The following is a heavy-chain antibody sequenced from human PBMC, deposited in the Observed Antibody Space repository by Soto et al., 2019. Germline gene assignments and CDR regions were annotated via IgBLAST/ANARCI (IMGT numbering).Heavy chain of an antibody. CDR1: GYTFTIYA. D-gene: IGHD3-22*01. CDR2: INAGNGNT. J-gene: IGHJ4*02. Sequence: ASVKVSCKASGYTFTIYAMHWVRQAPGQRLEWMGWINAGNGNTKYSQKFQGRVTITRDTSASTAYMELSSLRSEDTAVYYCARGRGMYYYDSSGYFPIDYWGQGTLVTVSS. CDR3: ARGRGMYYYDSSGYFPIDY. V-gene: IGHV1-3*01.